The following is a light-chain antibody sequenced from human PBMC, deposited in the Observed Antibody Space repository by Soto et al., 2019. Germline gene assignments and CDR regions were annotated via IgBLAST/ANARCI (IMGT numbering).Light chain of an antibody. CDR3: PHYDNLPPFT. CDR2: GAS. J-gene: IGKJ3*01. CDR1: QDIRKY. V-gene: IGKV1-33*01. Sequence: DIQMTQSPSSLSASIGDRVTITCQASQDIRKYLSWYQQKPGRAPKLLIYGASNLETGVPSRFTGSRYATYFTFTISSLQPEDIATYYSPHYDNLPPFTYGPGTKVPIK.